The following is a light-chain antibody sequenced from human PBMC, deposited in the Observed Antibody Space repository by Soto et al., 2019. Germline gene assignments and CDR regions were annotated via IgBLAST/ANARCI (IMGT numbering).Light chain of an antibody. CDR1: QDSSSY. CDR2: AAS. V-gene: IGKV1-9*01. Sequence: DIQLTQSPSFLSASVGDRVTITCRTSQDSSSYLAWYQQKPGKAPQLLISAASTLQSGVPSRFSGSGSGTEFTLTISSLQPEDFSTYYCQQLKRYPLSFGGGTKVEI. CDR3: QQLKRYPLS. J-gene: IGKJ4*01.